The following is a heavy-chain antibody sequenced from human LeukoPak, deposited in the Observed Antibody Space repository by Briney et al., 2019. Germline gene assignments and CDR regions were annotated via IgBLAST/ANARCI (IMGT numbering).Heavy chain of an antibody. J-gene: IGHJ6*02. D-gene: IGHD6-19*01. CDR2: IKQDGSEK. CDR1: GFTFSSYW. CDR3: ARDFVAGTIYYYCYYGMDV. Sequence: PGGSLRLSCAASGFTFSSYWMSWVRQAPGKGLEWVANIKQDGSEKYYVDSVKGRFTISRDNAKNSLYLQMNSLRAEDAAVYYCARDFVAGTIYYYCYYGMDVWGQGTTVTVSS. V-gene: IGHV3-7*03.